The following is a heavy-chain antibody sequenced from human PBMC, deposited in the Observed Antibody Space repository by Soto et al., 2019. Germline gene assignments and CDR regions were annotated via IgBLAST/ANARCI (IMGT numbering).Heavy chain of an antibody. V-gene: IGHV3-23*01. CDR2: ISGSGGST. Sequence: GGSLRLSCAASGFTFSSYAMSWVRQAPGKGLEWVSAISGSGGSTYYADSVKGRFTISRDNSKDTLYLQMNSLRAEDTAVYYCAKETNYDILTGPFDYWGQGTLVTVSS. CDR3: AKETNYDILTGPFDY. J-gene: IGHJ4*02. D-gene: IGHD3-9*01. CDR1: GFTFSSYA.